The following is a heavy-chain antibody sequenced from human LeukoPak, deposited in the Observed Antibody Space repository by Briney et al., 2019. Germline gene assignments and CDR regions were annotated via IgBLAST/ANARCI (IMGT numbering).Heavy chain of an antibody. CDR1: GLTFSTYG. V-gene: IGHV3-30*18. CDR2: ISYDGSDN. Sequence: GRSLRLACAASGLTFSTYGMHWVRQAPGKGLEWVSVISYDGSDNYYADSVKGRFTISRDNSKNTLYLQMNSLRPEDTAVYYCAKNPDYGDPWGQGTLVTVSS. J-gene: IGHJ5*02. CDR3: AKNPDYGDP. D-gene: IGHD4-17*01.